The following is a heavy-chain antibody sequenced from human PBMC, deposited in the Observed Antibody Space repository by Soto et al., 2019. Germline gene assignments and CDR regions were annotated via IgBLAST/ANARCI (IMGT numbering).Heavy chain of an antibody. V-gene: IGHV1-18*04. Sequence: GASVKVSCKASGYTFTGYYMHWVRQAPGQGLEWMGWISAYNGHTKYTEKLQGRVTMTTDTSTTTVYMELRSLRSDDTAVYYCARHTEKHDSGSYCYYNDWGQGTLVTVSS. D-gene: IGHD3-22*01. CDR3: ARHTEKHDSGSYCYYND. CDR1: GYTFTGYY. J-gene: IGHJ4*02. CDR2: ISAYNGHT.